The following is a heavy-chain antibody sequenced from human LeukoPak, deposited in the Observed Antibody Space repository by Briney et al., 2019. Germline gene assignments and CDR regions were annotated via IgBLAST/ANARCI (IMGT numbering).Heavy chain of an antibody. V-gene: IGHV1-18*01. Sequence: ASVKVSCKASGYTFTSYGISWVRQAPGQGLEWMGWISAYNGNTNYAQKFQGRVTITRDTSASTAYMELSSLRSEDTAVYYCARDSITMTTMHAFDIWGQGTMVTVSS. CDR2: ISAYNGNT. CDR1: GYTFTSYG. CDR3: ARDSITMTTMHAFDI. J-gene: IGHJ3*02. D-gene: IGHD3-22*01.